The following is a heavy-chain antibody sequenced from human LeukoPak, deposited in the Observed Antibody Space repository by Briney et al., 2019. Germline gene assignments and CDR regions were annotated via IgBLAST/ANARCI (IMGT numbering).Heavy chain of an antibody. Sequence: SETLSLTCTVSGSSISSSSYYWGWIRQPPGKGPEWIGGIYYSGSTYYNPSLKSRVTISVDTSKNQFSLKLSSVTAADTAVYYCARSRIAALSDYWGQGTLVTVSS. V-gene: IGHV4-39*07. CDR1: GSSISSSSYY. J-gene: IGHJ4*02. CDR2: IYYSGST. CDR3: ARSRIAALSDY. D-gene: IGHD6-13*01.